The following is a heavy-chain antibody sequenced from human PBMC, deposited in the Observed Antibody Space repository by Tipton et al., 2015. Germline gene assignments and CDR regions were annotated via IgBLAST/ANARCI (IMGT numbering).Heavy chain of an antibody. CDR1: GYTFTDNY. J-gene: IGHJ4*02. D-gene: IGHD5-12*01. Sequence: QLVQSGAEVKKPGASVRVSCKAYGYTFTDNYLHWVRQAPGQGLEWMGWINPDSGGTYFAQNFQGRVTLTRDTSINTVYMELSSLRSDDTAVFYCARAYERHYFDSWGQGTLVTVSS. V-gene: IGHV1-2*02. CDR3: ARAYERHYFDS. CDR2: INPDSGGT.